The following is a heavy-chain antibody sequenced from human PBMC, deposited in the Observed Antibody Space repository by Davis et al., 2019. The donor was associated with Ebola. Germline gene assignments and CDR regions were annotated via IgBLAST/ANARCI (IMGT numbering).Heavy chain of an antibody. D-gene: IGHD2-15*01. J-gene: IGHJ3*02. CDR2: INSAGSTT. CDR1: GFLFSNYW. CDR3: RAAQEAFEK. Sequence: PGGSLRLSCAASGFLFSNYWMHWVRQAPGKGLVWVSRINSAGSTTTYADSVKGRFTISRDNAKNTVYLKMNSLRVEETAVYYCRAAQEAFEKWGQGTMVTVSS. V-gene: IGHV3-74*03.